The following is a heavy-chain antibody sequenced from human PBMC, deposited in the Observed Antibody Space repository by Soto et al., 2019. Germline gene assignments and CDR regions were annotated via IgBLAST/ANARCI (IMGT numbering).Heavy chain of an antibody. Sequence: QVQLVQSGAEVKTPGASVRVSCKASGYSFSNFYILWLRQAPGQGLEWIGDINPGRGLTTYAQSFQDRVTLTSDTSTSTVYMDLNSLRSEDTAIYYCAIDAVPIAGRSHYFHYWGPGSQVSVS. J-gene: IGHJ4*02. CDR2: INPGRGLT. D-gene: IGHD2-15*01. V-gene: IGHV1-46*01. CDR3: AIDAVPIAGRSHYFHY. CDR1: GYSFSNFY.